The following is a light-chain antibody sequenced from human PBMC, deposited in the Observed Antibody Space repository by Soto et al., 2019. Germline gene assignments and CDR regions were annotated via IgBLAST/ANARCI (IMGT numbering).Light chain of an antibody. V-gene: IGLV1-44*01. Sequence: QSVLTQSPSASATPGQRVTISCSGSYSNIGGNSVNWYQQLPRSAPKLLIYADSQRPSGVPDRFSGSKSRTSASLAISGLQSEDEADYYCAAWDDGMRAWVFGGGTKLTVL. J-gene: IGLJ3*02. CDR2: ADS. CDR1: YSNIGGNS. CDR3: AAWDDGMRAWV.